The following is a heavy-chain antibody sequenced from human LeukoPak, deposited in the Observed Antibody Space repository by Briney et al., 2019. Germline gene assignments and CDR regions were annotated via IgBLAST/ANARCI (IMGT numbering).Heavy chain of an antibody. CDR1: GGSISDYY. CDR3: ARSIVGATVSVDY. J-gene: IGHJ4*02. V-gene: IGHV4-59*01. CDR2: IYYSGST. Sequence: SETLSLTCTVSGGSISDYYWSWIRQPPGKGLEWIGYIYYSGSTNYNPSLKSRVTISVDTSKNQFSLELSSVTAADAAVYYCARSIVGATVSVDYWGQGTLVTVSS. D-gene: IGHD1-26*01.